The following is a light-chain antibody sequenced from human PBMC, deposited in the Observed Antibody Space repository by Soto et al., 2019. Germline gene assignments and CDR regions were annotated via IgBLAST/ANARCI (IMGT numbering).Light chain of an antibody. J-gene: IGLJ2*01. CDR1: SSNIGAGYD. CDR2: GNS. Sequence: QSVLTQPPSVSGAPGQRVTISCTGSSSNIGAGYDVHWYQQLPGTAPKLLIYGNSNRPSGVPDRFSGSKSGTAASLAITGLQAEDGADYCCQSYDSRLSGVLFGGGTKLTVL. CDR3: QSYDSRLSGVL. V-gene: IGLV1-40*01.